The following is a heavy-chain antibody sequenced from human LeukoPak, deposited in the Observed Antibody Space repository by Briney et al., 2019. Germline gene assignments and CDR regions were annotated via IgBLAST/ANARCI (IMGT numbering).Heavy chain of an antibody. CDR2: INHSGST. CDR1: GDSISIYY. J-gene: IGHJ6*03. D-gene: IGHD5-18*01. V-gene: IGHV4-34*01. Sequence: SETLSLTCSVSGDSISIYYWSWIRQPPGKGLEWIGEINHSGSTNYNPSLKSRVTISVDTSKNQFSLKLSSVTAADTAVYYCARVNPVQLWLHYYYYYMDVWGKGTTVTVSS. CDR3: ARVNPVQLWLHYYYYYMDV.